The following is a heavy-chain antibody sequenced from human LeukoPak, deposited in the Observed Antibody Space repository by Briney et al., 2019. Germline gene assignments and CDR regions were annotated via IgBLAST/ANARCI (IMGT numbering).Heavy chain of an antibody. D-gene: IGHD1-26*01. V-gene: IGHV4-59*08. CDR2: IYYSGST. CDR1: GGSISNYY. Sequence: SETLSLTCTVSGGSISNYYWSWIRQPPGKGLEWIGYIYYSGSTNYNPSLKSRVTVSVDTSKNQFSLKLSSVTAADTAVYYCARHLHPHSSGSYFFDKYYFDYWGQGTLVTVSS. CDR3: ARHLHPHSSGSYFFDKYYFDY. J-gene: IGHJ4*02.